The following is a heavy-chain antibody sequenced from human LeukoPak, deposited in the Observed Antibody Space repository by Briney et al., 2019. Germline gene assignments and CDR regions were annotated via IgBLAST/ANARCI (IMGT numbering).Heavy chain of an antibody. CDR2: IYHSGST. CDR1: GGSISSGGYS. V-gene: IGHV4-30-2*01. Sequence: SETLSLTCAVSGGSISSGGYSWSWIRQPPGKGLEWIGYIYHSGSTYYNPSLKSRVTISVDRSKNQFSLKLSSVTAADTAVYYCARDRYYDSSGYYNWFDPWGQGTLVTVSS. J-gene: IGHJ5*02. CDR3: ARDRYYDSSGYYNWFDP. D-gene: IGHD3-22*01.